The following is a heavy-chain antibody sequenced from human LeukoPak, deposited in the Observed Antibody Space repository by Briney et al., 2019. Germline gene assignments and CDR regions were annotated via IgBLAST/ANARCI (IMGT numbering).Heavy chain of an antibody. J-gene: IGHJ4*02. CDR2: IYYSGST. V-gene: IGHV4-30-4*01. D-gene: IGHD3-10*01. CDR3: ARVPRGQGYFDY. CDR1: GGSISSGDYY. Sequence: PSETLSLICTVSGGSISSGDYYWSWIRQPPGKGLEWIGYIYYSGSTYYNPSLKSRVTISVDTSKNQFSLKLSSVTAADTAVYYCARVPRGQGYFDYWGQGTLVTVSS.